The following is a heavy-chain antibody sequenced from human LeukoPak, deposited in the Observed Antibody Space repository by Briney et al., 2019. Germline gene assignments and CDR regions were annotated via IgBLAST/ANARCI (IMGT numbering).Heavy chain of an antibody. CDR2: IYHSGST. D-gene: IGHD1-14*01. CDR3: ARGTNLDY. J-gene: IGHJ4*02. V-gene: IGHV4-4*02. Sequence: SETLSLTCAVSGGSIRSSNWWSWVRQPPGKGLEWIGEIYHSGSTNYNPSLKSRVTISVDTSKNQVSLNLNSVTAADTAVYYCARGTNLDYWGQGTLVTVSS. CDR1: GGSIRSSNW.